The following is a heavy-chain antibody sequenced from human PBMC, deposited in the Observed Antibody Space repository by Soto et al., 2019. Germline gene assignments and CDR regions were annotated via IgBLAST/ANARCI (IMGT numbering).Heavy chain of an antibody. D-gene: IGHD6-19*01. CDR3: ASAGSGWSQTPYYYYYGMDV. CDR2: IWYDGSNK. J-gene: IGHJ6*02. V-gene: IGHV3-33*01. Sequence: GGSLRLSCAASGFTFSSYGIHWVRQAPGKGLEWVAVIWYDGSNKYYADSVKGRFTISRDNSKNTLYLQMNSLRAEDTAVYYCASAGSGWSQTPYYYYYGMDVWGQGTTVTVS. CDR1: GFTFSSYG.